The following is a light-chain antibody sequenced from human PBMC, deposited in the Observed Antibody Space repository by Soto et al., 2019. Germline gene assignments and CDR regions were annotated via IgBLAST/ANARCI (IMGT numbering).Light chain of an antibody. V-gene: IGKV3-11*01. CDR3: QQRYNWPLP. J-gene: IGKJ4*01. CDR1: QNVDTS. CDR2: EAS. Sequence: DIVLTQSPGTLPLSPGETAYLSCRASQNVDTSLAWYQQRPGRAPRLLMSEASRRAAGIPARFSGTGSGTDFTLIINSLEPEDVDVYYCQQRYNWPLPFGAG.